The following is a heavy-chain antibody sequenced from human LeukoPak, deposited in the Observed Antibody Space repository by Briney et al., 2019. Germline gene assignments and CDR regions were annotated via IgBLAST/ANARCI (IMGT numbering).Heavy chain of an antibody. V-gene: IGHV4-59*08. D-gene: IGHD6-19*01. CDR2: IYYSGST. Sequence: SETLSLTCTVSGGSISSYYWSWIRQPPGKGLEWIGYIYYSGSTNYNPSLKSRVTISVDTSKNQFSLKLSSVTAADTAVYHCARHSGAVAGYYYYGMDVWGQGTTVTVSS. CDR3: ARHSGAVAGYYYYGMDV. J-gene: IGHJ6*02. CDR1: GGSISSYY.